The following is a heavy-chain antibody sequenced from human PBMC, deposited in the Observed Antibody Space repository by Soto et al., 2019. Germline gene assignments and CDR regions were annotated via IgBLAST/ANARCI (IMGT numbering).Heavy chain of an antibody. CDR2: IYYSGST. CDR1: GGSVSSGSYY. D-gene: IGHD5-18*01. V-gene: IGHV4-61*01. Sequence: PSETLSLTCTVSGGSVSSGSYYWSWIRQPPGKGLEWIGYIYYSGSTNYNPSLKSRVTISVDTSKNQFSLKLSSVTAADTAVYYCATKRAMVPSDFDYWGQGTLVTVSS. CDR3: ATKRAMVPSDFDY. J-gene: IGHJ4*02.